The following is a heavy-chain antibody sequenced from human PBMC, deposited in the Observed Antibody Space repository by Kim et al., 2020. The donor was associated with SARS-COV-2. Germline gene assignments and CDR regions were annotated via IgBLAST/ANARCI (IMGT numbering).Heavy chain of an antibody. CDR2: IYYSGST. J-gene: IGHJ4*02. Sequence: SETLSLTCTVSGGSISSSSYYWGWIRQPPGKGLEWIGSIYYSGSTYYNPSLKSRVTISVDTSKNQFSLKLSSVTAADTAVYYCARLRDGSGSYSLHLPEIARPYFDYWGQGTLVTVSS. CDR3: ARLRDGSGSYSLHLPEIARPYFDY. CDR1: GGSISSSSYY. V-gene: IGHV4-39*01. D-gene: IGHD3-10*01.